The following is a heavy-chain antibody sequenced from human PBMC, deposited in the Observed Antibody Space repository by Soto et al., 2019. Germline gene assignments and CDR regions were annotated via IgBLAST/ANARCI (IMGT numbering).Heavy chain of an antibody. D-gene: IGHD2-2*01. J-gene: IGHJ3*02. CDR1: GFTVSSNY. V-gene: IGHV3-53*04. CDR3: AREGGLYCSSTSCFRRRDDAFDI. Sequence: EVQLVESGGGLVQPGGSLRLSCAASGFTVSSNYMSWVRQAPGKGLEWVSVIYSGGSTYYADSVKGRFTISRHNSKNTLYLQMNSLRAEDTAVYYCAREGGLYCSSTSCFRRRDDAFDIWGQGTMVTVSS. CDR2: IYSGGST.